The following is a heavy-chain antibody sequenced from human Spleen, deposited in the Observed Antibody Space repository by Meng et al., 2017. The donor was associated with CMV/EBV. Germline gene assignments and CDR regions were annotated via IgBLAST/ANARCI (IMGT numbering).Heavy chain of an antibody. CDR1: GFTFSSYE. D-gene: IGHD3-10*01. J-gene: IGHJ6*02. V-gene: IGHV3-48*03. Sequence: GGSLRLSCAASGFTFSSYEMNWVRQAPGKGLEWVSYISSSGSSIYYADSVKGRFTVSRDNAKKSLYLQMDSLRAEDTALYFCAKDIEIGGYYHYYYGMDVWGQGTTVTVSS. CDR3: AKDIEIGGYYHYYYGMDV. CDR2: ISSSGSSI.